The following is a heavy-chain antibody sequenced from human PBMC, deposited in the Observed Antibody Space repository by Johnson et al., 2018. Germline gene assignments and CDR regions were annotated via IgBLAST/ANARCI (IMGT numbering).Heavy chain of an antibody. CDR2: IYYSGST. CDR1: GDSVSNVNYY. Sequence: QVQLQESGPGLVKPSETLSLTCTVSGDSVSNVNYYWSWIRQPPGKGPEWIGYIYYSGSTNYNPSLKSRVTISVDTSKNQFSLKLSSVTAADTAVYYCASSLPPSTYYCYAMDVWGQGTTVTVSS. J-gene: IGHJ6*02. V-gene: IGHV4-61*01. CDR3: ASSLPPSTYYCYAMDV.